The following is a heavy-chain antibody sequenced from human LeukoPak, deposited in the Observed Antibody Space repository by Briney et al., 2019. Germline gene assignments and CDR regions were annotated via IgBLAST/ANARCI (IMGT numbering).Heavy chain of an antibody. D-gene: IGHD1-14*01. V-gene: IGHV1-69*06. CDR3: ARGLPRYRRPNWFDP. CDR1: GGTFTSYA. J-gene: IGHJ5*02. Sequence: GASVKVSCKASGGTFTSYAISWVRQAPGQGLEWMGGIIPIFGTANYAQKFQGRVTITADKSTSTAYMELSSLRSEDTAVYYCARGLPRYRRPNWFDPWGQGTLVTVSS. CDR2: IIPIFGTA.